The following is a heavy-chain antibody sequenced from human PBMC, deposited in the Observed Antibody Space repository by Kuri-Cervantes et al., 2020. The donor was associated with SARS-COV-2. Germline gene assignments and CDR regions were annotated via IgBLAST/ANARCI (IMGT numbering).Heavy chain of an antibody. J-gene: IGHJ3*02. CDR2: INSDGSST. CDR3: AKPIHDYSLGYHDAFDI. CDR1: GFTFSSYW. V-gene: IGHV3-74*01. D-gene: IGHD4-11*01. Sequence: GESLKISCAASGFTFSSYWMHWVRQAPGKGLVWVSHINSDGSSTSYADSVKGRFTISRDNAKNTLYLQMNSLRAEDTTVYYCAKPIHDYSLGYHDAFDIWGQGTMVTVSS.